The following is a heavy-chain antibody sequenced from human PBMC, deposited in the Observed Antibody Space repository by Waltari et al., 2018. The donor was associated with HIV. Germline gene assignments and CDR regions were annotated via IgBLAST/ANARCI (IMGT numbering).Heavy chain of an antibody. CDR3: ARSYDYGGNPIYYGMDV. J-gene: IGHJ6*02. D-gene: IGHD4-17*01. CDR2: MNPNSGNT. CDR1: GYTFTSYD. V-gene: IGHV1-8*01. Sequence: QVQLVQSGAEVKKPGASVKVSCKASGYTFTSYDINWVRQATGQGLEWMGWMNPNSGNTGYAQTFQGRVTMPRNTSISTAYMELSSLRSEDTAVYYCARSYDYGGNPIYYGMDVWGQGTTVTVSS.